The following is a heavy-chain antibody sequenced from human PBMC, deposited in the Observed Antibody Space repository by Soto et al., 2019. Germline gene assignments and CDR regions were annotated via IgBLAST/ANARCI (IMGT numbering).Heavy chain of an antibody. V-gene: IGHV4-31*03. D-gene: IGHD2-15*01. CDR1: GGSISSGGYY. CDR2: IYYSGST. Sequence: SETLSLTCTVSGGSISSGGYYWSWIRQHPGKGLEWIGYIYYSGSTYYNPSLKSRVTISVDTSKNQFSLKLSSVTAADTAVYYCARASSVVVVAAHPYYYYMDVWGKGTTVTGSS. CDR3: ARASSVVVVAAHPYYYYMDV. J-gene: IGHJ6*03.